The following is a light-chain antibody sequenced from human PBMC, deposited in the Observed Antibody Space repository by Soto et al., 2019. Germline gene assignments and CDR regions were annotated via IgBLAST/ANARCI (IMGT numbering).Light chain of an antibody. V-gene: IGKV3-20*01. CDR1: QSVSSSY. CDR2: GAS. J-gene: IGKJ1*01. Sequence: IVLTQSPGTLALSPGDKATLSCRASQSVSSSYLAWYQQKLGQAPRLLIYGASTRATGIPDRFSGSGSGTDFTLTISRLEPEDFAVYYCQQYAKSRTFGQGTKVDIK. CDR3: QQYAKSRT.